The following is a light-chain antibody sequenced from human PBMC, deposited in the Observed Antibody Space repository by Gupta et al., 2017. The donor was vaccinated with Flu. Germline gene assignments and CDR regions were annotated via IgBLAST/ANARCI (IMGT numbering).Light chain of an antibody. CDR3: QQAHTNPSV. Sequence: IQTSQSPSSLSASVGDTVTITCRPSRSIHTFLNWYQQRPGTAPKLLIYSASTLQRGVPSRFSGSGSETAFTLTITSLRREDFATYYCQQAHTNPSVFGHGTKVDI. V-gene: IGKV1-39*01. CDR2: SAS. J-gene: IGKJ2*01. CDR1: RSIHTF.